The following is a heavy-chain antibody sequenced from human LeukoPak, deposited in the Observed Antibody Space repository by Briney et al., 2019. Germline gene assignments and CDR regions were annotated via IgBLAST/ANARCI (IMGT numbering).Heavy chain of an antibody. V-gene: IGHV3-23*01. CDR3: AKDRIPPTYYYDSSGLGGLAPDAFDI. CDR2: ISGSGGST. CDR1: GFTFSSYA. J-gene: IGHJ3*02. D-gene: IGHD3-22*01. Sequence: GGSLRLSCAASGFTFSSYAMSWVRQAPGKGLEWVSAISGSGGSTYYADSVKGRFTISRDNSKNTLYLQMNSLRAEDTAVYYCAKDRIPPTYYYDSSGLGGLAPDAFDIWGQGTMVTVSS.